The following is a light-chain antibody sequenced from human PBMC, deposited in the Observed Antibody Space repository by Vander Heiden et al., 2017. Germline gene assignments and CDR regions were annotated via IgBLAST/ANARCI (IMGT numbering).Light chain of an antibody. Sequence: DTHMTQSPSTLSASVGDRVSITCRASQNINSWLAWYQQKPGKAPNLLIYKASNLESGVPSRFSGSGSGTEFTLTISSLQPDDFATYYCQQYNSYPYTFGQGTILEIK. CDR2: KAS. CDR1: QNINSW. V-gene: IGKV1-5*03. J-gene: IGKJ2*01. CDR3: QQYNSYPYT.